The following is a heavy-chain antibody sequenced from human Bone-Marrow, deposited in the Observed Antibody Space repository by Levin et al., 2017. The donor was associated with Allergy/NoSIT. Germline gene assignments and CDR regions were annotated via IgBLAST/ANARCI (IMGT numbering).Heavy chain of an antibody. J-gene: IGHJ5*02. CDR1: GFTFSSYG. V-gene: IGHV3-30*18. D-gene: IGHD6-19*01. CDR2: ISYDGSNK. Sequence: GESLKISCAASGFTFSSYGMHWVRQAPGKGLEWVAVISYDGSNKYYADSVKGRFTISRDNSKNTLYLQMNSLRAEDTAVYYCAKQVEGSGWLGWFDPWGQGTLVTVSS. CDR3: AKQVEGSGWLGWFDP.